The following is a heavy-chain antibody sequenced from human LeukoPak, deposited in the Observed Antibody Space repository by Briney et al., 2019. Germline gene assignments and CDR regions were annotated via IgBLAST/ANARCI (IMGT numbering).Heavy chain of an antibody. V-gene: IGHV1-69*13. Sequence: SVKVSCKASGGTFSSYAISWVRQAPGQGLEWMGGIVPIFGTANYAQKFQGRVTITADESTSTAYMELSSLRSEDTAVYYCASSEERWLQSAGLAGAFDIWGQGTMVTVSS. CDR2: IVPIFGTA. CDR1: GGTFSSYA. CDR3: ASSEERWLQSAGLAGAFDI. J-gene: IGHJ3*02. D-gene: IGHD5-24*01.